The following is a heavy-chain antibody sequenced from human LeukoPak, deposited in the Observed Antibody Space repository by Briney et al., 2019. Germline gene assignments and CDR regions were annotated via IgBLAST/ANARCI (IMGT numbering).Heavy chain of an antibody. CDR3: ARGGGLDV. D-gene: IGHD3-16*01. CDR2: ISYDGSNK. Sequence: GGSLRLSCAASGFTFSSYAMHWVRQAPGKGLEWVAVISYDGSNKYYADSVKGRFTISRDNSKNTLYLQMNSLRAEDTAVYFCARGGGLDVWGQGAAVTVSS. J-gene: IGHJ6*02. CDR1: GFTFSSYA. V-gene: IGHV3-30-3*01.